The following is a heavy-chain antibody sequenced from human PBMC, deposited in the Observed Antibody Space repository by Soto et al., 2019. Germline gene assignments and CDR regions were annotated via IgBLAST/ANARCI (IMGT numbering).Heavy chain of an antibody. CDR2: IWYDGSNK. CDR1: GFTFSSYG. D-gene: IGHD5-12*01. J-gene: IGHJ2*01. CDR3: AKNPERWLPPGLDNVGL. V-gene: IGHV3-33*06. Sequence: GGSLRLSCAASGFTFSSYGMHWVRQAPGKGLEWVAVIWYDGSNKYYADSVKGRFTISRDNSKNTLYLQMNSLRAEDTAVYYCAKNPERWLPPGLDNVGLWGGGTL.